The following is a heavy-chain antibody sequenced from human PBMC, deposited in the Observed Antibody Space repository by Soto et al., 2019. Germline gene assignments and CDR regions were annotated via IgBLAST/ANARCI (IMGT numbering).Heavy chain of an antibody. CDR1: GYTFTSYG. V-gene: IGHV1-18*01. CDR3: ARALYYYDSSGYFRVDHWFDP. CDR2: ISAYSGNT. D-gene: IGHD3-22*01. J-gene: IGHJ5*02. Sequence: GASVKVSCKASGYTFTSYGISWVRQAPGQGLEWMGWISAYSGNTNYAQKLQGRVTMTTDTSTSTAYMELRSLRSDDTAVYYCARALYYYDSSGYFRVDHWFDPWGQGTLVTASS.